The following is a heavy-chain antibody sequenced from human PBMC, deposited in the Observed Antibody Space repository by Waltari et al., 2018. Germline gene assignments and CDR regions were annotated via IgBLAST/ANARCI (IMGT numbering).Heavy chain of an antibody. CDR2: IIPILGIA. CDR1: GGPSSSYA. J-gene: IGHJ6*02. V-gene: IGHV1-69*10. Sequence: VQLVQSGAEVKKPGSSLKVSYKASGGPSSSYAITWVRQAPGQGLEWMGGIIPILGIANYAQKFQGRVTITADKSTSTAYMELSSLRSEDTAVYYCARDQRGYSYGYFYYYYYGMDVWGQGTTVTVSS. D-gene: IGHD5-18*01. CDR3: ARDQRGYSYGYFYYYYYGMDV.